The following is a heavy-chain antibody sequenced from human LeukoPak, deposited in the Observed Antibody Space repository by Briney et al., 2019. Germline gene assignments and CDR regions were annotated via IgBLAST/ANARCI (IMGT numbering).Heavy chain of an antibody. V-gene: IGHV3-23*01. CDR1: GFTFSSYA. CDR3: AKDLGFWSGYPDAFDI. J-gene: IGHJ3*02. Sequence: GGSLRLSCAASGFTFSSYAMSWVRQAPGKGLEWVSVISGSGGSTYYADFVKGRFTISRDNSKNTLYLQMNSLRAEDTAVYYCAKDLGFWSGYPDAFDIWGQGTMVTVSS. CDR2: ISGSGGST. D-gene: IGHD3-3*01.